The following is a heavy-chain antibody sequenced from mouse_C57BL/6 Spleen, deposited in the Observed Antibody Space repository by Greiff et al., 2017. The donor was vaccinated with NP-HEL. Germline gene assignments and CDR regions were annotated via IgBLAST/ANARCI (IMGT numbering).Heavy chain of an antibody. V-gene: IGHV3-6*01. Sequence: EVQLQESGPGLVKPSQSLSLTCSVTGYSITSGYYWNWIRQFPGNKLEWMGYISNDGSNNYNPSLKNRISITRDTSKNQLFLKLNSVTTEDTATYYCARYDGYYYFDYWGQGTTLTVSS. D-gene: IGHD2-3*01. CDR2: ISNDGSN. CDR3: ARYDGYYYFDY. J-gene: IGHJ2*01. CDR1: GYSITSGYY.